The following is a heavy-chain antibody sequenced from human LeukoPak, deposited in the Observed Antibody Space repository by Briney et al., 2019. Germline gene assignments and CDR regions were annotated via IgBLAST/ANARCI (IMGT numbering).Heavy chain of an antibody. CDR3: ARVKPTVTTSVGAFDI. CDR2: ISAYNGNT. Sequence: ASVKVSCKASGYTFTSYGISWVRQAPGQGLEWMGWISAYNGNTNYAQKLQGRVTMTTDTSTSTAYMELRSLRSDDTAVYYYARVKPTVTTSVGAFDIWGQGTMVTVSS. CDR1: GYTFTSYG. D-gene: IGHD4-17*01. J-gene: IGHJ3*02. V-gene: IGHV1-18*04.